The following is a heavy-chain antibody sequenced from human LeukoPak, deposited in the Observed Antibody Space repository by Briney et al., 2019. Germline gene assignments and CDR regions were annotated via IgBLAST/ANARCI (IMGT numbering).Heavy chain of an antibody. CDR1: GGSFSGYY. CDR2: INHSGST. J-gene: IGHJ4*02. V-gene: IGHV4-34*01. CDR3: ARAPYGDYVNFDY. Sequence: PSETLSLTCAVYGGSFSGYYWSWIRQPPGKGLEWIGEINHSGSTNYHTSLKSRVTISVDTSKNQFSLKLSSVTAADTAVYYCARAPYGDYVNFDYQGKVAMVTVSS. D-gene: IGHD4-17*01.